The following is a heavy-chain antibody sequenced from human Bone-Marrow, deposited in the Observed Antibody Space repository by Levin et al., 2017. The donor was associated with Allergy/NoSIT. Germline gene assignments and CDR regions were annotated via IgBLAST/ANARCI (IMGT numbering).Heavy chain of an antibody. CDR3: AKAMNYDFWSGPYLDY. Sequence: SLKISCAASGFTFDDYAMHWVRQAPGKGLEWVSGISWNSGSIGYADSVKGRFTMSRDNAKNSLYLQMNSLRAEDTALYYCAKAMNYDFWSGPYLDYWGQGTLVTVSS. D-gene: IGHD3-3*01. CDR2: ISWNSGSI. J-gene: IGHJ4*02. V-gene: IGHV3-9*01. CDR1: GFTFDDYA.